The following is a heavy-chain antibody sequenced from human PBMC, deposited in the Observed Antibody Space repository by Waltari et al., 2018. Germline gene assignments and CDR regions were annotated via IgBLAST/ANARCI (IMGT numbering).Heavy chain of an antibody. CDR2: IYSGGST. CDR1: GFTVSNNY. J-gene: IGHJ4*02. V-gene: IGHV3-53*01. Sequence: EVQLVESGGGLIQPGGSLRLSCAASGFTVSNNYMSWVRQAPGKGLEWVSVIYSGGSTYYADSVKGRFTISRDNSKNTLYLLMNSLRAEDTAVYYCARSGGFNYRLYYFDYWGQGTLVTVSS. CDR3: ARSGGFNYRLYYFDY. D-gene: IGHD3-16*01.